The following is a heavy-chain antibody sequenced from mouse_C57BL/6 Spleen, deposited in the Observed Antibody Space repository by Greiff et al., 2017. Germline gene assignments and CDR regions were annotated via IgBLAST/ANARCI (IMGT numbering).Heavy chain of an antibody. CDR2: IDPETGGP. CDR3: TRGGDEAWFAY. Sequence: QVQLQQSGAELVRPGASVTLSCKASGYTFTDYEMHWVKQTPVHGLEWIGAIDPETGGPAYNQKFKGKAILTADKDYITAYMDLRRLTSEDSAVYYCTRGGDEAWFAYWGQGTLVTVSA. J-gene: IGHJ3*01. V-gene: IGHV1-15*01. D-gene: IGHD3-3*01. CDR1: GYTFTDYE.